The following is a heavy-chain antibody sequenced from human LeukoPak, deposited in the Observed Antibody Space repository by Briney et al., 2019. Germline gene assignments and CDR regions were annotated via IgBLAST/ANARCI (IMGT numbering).Heavy chain of an antibody. J-gene: IGHJ3*02. CDR3: ARDWWYYDSSGLDAFDI. CDR1: GGSFNGYY. Sequence: PSETLSLTCAVYGGSFNGYYWSWIRQPAGKGLEWIGRIYTSGSTNYNPSLKSRVTMSVDTSKNQFSLKLSSVTAADTAVYYCARDWWYYDSSGLDAFDIWGQGTMVTVSS. CDR2: IYTSGST. V-gene: IGHV4-4*07. D-gene: IGHD3-22*01.